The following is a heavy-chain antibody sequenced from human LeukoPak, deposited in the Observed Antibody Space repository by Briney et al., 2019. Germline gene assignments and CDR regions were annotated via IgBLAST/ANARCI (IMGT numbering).Heavy chain of an antibody. D-gene: IGHD3-10*01. CDR2: IYHSGGT. CDR3: ARGITMVRGVMGY. V-gene: IGHV4-4*02. Sequence: SETLSLTCAVSGGSISSSNWWSWVRQPPGKGLEWIGEIYHSGGTNYNPSLKSRVTISVDKSKNQFSLKLSSVTAADTAVYYCARGITMVRGVMGYWGQGTLVTVSS. CDR1: GGSISSSNW. J-gene: IGHJ4*02.